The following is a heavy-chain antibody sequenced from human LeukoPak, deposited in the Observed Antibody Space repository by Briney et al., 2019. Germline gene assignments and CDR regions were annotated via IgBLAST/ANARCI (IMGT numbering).Heavy chain of an antibody. CDR2: ISAYNGNT. D-gene: IGHD1-26*01. CDR3: AGDLSGSYNHFDY. J-gene: IGHJ4*02. Sequence: ASVKVSCKTSGYTFTSYGISWVRQAPGQGVEWMGWISAYNGNTNYAQKVHGRVTRTTDTSTSTAYMELRSLRSDDTAVYYCAGDLSGSYNHFDYWGQGTLVTVSS. V-gene: IGHV1-18*01. CDR1: GYTFTSYG.